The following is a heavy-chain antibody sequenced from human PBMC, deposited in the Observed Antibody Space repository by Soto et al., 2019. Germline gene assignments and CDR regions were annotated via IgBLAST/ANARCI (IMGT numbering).Heavy chain of an antibody. CDR3: AHSRAIVVIVAEDEYFQH. D-gene: IGHD3-22*01. J-gene: IGHJ1*01. V-gene: IGHV2-5*02. Sequence: QITLKESGPTLVKPTQTLTLTCTFSGFSLSTSGVGVGWIRQPPGKGLEWLALIYWDDDKRYSPSLKSRLTITKDTSKNQVVLTMTNVDPAYTATYYCAHSRAIVVIVAEDEYFQHWGQGTLVTVSS. CDR1: GFSLSTSGVG. CDR2: IYWDDDK.